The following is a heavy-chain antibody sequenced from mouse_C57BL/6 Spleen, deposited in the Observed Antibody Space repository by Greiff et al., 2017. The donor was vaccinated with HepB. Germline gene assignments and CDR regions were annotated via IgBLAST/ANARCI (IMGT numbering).Heavy chain of an antibody. Sequence: QVQLQQPGAELVKPGASVKLSCKASGYTFTSYWMHWVKQRPGQGLEWLGMIHPNSGSTNYNEKFKSKATLTVDKSSSTAYMQISSLTSEDSAVYYGARMEINSNSGYFDVWGTGTTVTVSS. D-gene: IGHD2-5*01. CDR1: GYTFTSYW. J-gene: IGHJ1*03. CDR3: ARMEINSNSGYFDV. V-gene: IGHV1-64*01. CDR2: IHPNSGST.